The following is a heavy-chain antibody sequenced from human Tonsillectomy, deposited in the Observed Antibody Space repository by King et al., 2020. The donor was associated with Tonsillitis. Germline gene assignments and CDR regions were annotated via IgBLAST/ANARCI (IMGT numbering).Heavy chain of an antibody. CDR1: GFTFSSYS. D-gene: IGHD3-16*01. CDR3: ARDTLGGFDY. V-gene: IGHV3-21*01. Sequence: VQLVESGGGLVTPGGSLRLSCTASGFTFSSYSMNWVCQAPGKGLEWVSSISSGSIYIYYADSMKGRFTISRDNAKNSLYLQMDSLRAEDTAVYYCARDTLGGFDYWGQGALVTVSS. J-gene: IGHJ4*02. CDR2: ISSGSIYI.